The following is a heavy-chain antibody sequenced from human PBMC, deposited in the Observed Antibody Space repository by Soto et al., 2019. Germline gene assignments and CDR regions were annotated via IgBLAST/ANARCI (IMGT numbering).Heavy chain of an antibody. J-gene: IGHJ6*03. CDR3: AFNNLPYYYMDV. CDR1: GYTFTIYS. CDR2: INAGNGNT. Sequence: ASVKVSCKASGYTFTIYSMHWVRQAPGQRLEWMGWINAGNGNTKYSQKFQGRVTITRDTSASTAYMELSSLRSEDTAVYYCAFNNLPYYYMDVWGKGTTVTVSS. D-gene: IGHD1-1*01. V-gene: IGHV1-3*01.